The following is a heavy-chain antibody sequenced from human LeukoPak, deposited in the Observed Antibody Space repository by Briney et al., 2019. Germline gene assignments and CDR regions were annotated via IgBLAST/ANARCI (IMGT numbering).Heavy chain of an antibody. CDR1: GFSLSMYW. V-gene: IGHV3-7*03. Sequence: PGGSLRLSCTAAGFSLSMYWMSWVRQAPGKGLEWVANIRSDGVEKYYVDSVRGRFTISTDTAKNTLYLQMNSLRADDTAVYYCARDLRDCSGGSCYSGRDYWGQGTLVTVSS. J-gene: IGHJ4*02. CDR2: IRSDGVEK. CDR3: ARDLRDCSGGSCYSGRDY. D-gene: IGHD2-15*01.